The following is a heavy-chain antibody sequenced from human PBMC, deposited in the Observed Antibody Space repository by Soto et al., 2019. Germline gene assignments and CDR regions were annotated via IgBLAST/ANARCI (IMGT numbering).Heavy chain of an antibody. CDR3: ARGRGYCSGGTCYLDY. J-gene: IGHJ4*02. D-gene: IGHD2-15*01. CDR1: GFTFSSYT. V-gene: IGHV3-23*01. CDR2: LTSSGGST. Sequence: EVQLLESGGGLVQPGGSLRLSCAGSGFTFSSYTMNWARQAPGKGLEWVSGLTSSGGSTYYADSVKGRFTISRDNSKNTLYLQMDSLRADDTAVYYCARGRGYCSGGTCYLDYWGQGTLVTVSS.